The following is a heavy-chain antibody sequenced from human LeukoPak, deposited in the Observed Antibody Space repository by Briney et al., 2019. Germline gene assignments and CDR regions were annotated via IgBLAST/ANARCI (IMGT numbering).Heavy chain of an antibody. V-gene: IGHV4-38-2*02. J-gene: IGHJ4*02. CDR3: ARSRIAARIGLDY. D-gene: IGHD6-6*01. CDR1: GYSISSGYY. Sequence: PSETLSLTCTVSGYSISSGYYWGWIRQPPGKGLEWIGSIYHSGSTYYNPSLKSRVTISVDTSKNQFSLKLSSVTAADTAVYYCARSRIAARIGLDYWGQGTLVTVSS. CDR2: IYHSGST.